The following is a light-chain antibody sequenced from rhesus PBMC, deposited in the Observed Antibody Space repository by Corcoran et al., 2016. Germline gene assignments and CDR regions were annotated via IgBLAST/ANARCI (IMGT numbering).Light chain of an antibody. V-gene: IGKV1-22*01. CDR1: QTIASW. CDR3: QQYSSSPT. CDR2: KAS. J-gene: IGKJ4*01. Sequence: DIQMTQSPSSLSASVGDTVTITCRASQTIASWLVWYPQKPGKAPMLLIYKASTLQSGVPSRFTGSGSVTYFTLTISSLQAEDFATYYCQQYSSSPTFGGGTKVEIK.